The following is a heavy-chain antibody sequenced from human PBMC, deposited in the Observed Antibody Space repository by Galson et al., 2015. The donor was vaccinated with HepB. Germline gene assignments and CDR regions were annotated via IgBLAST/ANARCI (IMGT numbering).Heavy chain of an antibody. CDR2: ISYDGSNK. CDR3: AKAALGYSSSWYFDY. V-gene: IGHV3-30*18. Sequence: SLRLSCAASGFTFSSYGMHWVRQAPGKGLEWVAVISYDGSNKYYADSVKGRFTISRDNSKNTLYLQMNSLRAEDTAVYYCAKAALGYSSSWYFDYWGQGTLVTVSS. D-gene: IGHD6-13*01. J-gene: IGHJ4*02. CDR1: GFTFSSYG.